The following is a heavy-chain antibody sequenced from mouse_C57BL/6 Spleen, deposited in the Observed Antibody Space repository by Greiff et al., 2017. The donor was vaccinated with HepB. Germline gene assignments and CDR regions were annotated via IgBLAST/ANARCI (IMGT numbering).Heavy chain of an antibody. CDR2: INPNNGGT. D-gene: IGHD3-2*02. Sequence: EVQLVESGPELVKPGASVKIPCKASGYTFTDYNMDWVKQSHGKSLEWIGDINPNNGGTIYNQKFKGKATLTVDKSSSTAYMELRSLTSEDTAVYYCAREGSSGLYYAMDYWGQGTSVTVSS. CDR1: GYTFTDYN. V-gene: IGHV1-18*01. J-gene: IGHJ4*01. CDR3: AREGSSGLYYAMDY.